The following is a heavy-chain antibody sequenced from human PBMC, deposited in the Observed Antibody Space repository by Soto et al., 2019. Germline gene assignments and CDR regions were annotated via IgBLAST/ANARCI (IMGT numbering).Heavy chain of an antibody. V-gene: IGHV1-69*13. CDR2: IIPIFGTA. Sequence: SVKVSCKASGGTFSSYAISWVRQAPGQGLEWMGGIIPIFGTANYAQKLQGRVTITADESTSTAYMELSSLRSEDTAVYYCARPPPIAVAGTGPPGAKDAFDIWGQGTMVTVSS. CDR3: ARPPPIAVAGTGPPGAKDAFDI. J-gene: IGHJ3*02. D-gene: IGHD6-19*01. CDR1: GGTFSSYA.